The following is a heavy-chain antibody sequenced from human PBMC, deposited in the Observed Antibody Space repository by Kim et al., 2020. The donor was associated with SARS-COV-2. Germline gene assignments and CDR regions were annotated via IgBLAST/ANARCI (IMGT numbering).Heavy chain of an antibody. V-gene: IGHV3-21*01. CDR3: ARAAAASFDFDY. D-gene: IGHD6-13*01. J-gene: IGHJ4*02. Sequence: YADSVKGRFTISRDNAKNSLYLQMNSLRAEDTAVYYCARAAAASFDFDYWGQGTLVTVSS.